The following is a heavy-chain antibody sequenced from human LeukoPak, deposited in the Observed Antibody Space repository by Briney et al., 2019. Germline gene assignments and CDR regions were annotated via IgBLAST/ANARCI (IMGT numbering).Heavy chain of an antibody. CDR1: GGSISSYY. J-gene: IGHJ4*02. Sequence: SETLSLTCTVSGGSISSYYWSWIRQPPGKGLEWIGYIYYSGSTNYNPSLKSRVTMSVDTSKNQFSLKLSSVTAADTAVYYCARLYSSTWYFDYWGQGTLVTVSS. CDR2: IYYSGST. V-gene: IGHV4-59*08. D-gene: IGHD6-13*01. CDR3: ARLYSSTWYFDY.